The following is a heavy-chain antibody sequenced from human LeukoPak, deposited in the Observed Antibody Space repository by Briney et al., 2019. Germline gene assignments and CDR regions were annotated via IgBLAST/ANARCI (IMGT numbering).Heavy chain of an antibody. J-gene: IGHJ4*02. D-gene: IGHD6-13*01. CDR1: GGSISSSSYY. CDR2: IYYSGST. Sequence: PSKTQSLTCTVSGGSISSSSYYWGWIRQPPGKGLEWIGSIYYSGSTYYNPSLKSRVTISVDTSKNQFSLKLSSVTAADTAVYYCGQQLSTGFDYWGQGTLVTVSS. V-gene: IGHV4-39*07. CDR3: GQQLSTGFDY.